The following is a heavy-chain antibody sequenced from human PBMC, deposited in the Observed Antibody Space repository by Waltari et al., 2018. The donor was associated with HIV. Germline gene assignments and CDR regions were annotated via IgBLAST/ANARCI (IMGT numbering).Heavy chain of an antibody. J-gene: IGHJ3*01. CDR1: GFTFGDYA. V-gene: IGHV1-3*01. D-gene: IGHD6-19*01. CDR3: AREPIISVANNAFDV. Sequence: QVQLVQSGAEVAQPGASVRLSCKSSGFTFGDYAIHWVRQAPGQGLEWMGWINAGKGNTRYSETSQGRFTITRDTSAATAYLEVTNLRFEDTALYFCAREPIISVANNAFDVWGLGSVVTVSS. CDR2: INAGKGNT.